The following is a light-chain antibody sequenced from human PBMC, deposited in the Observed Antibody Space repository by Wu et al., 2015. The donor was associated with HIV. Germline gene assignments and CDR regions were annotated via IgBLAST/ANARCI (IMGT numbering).Light chain of an antibody. CDR2: GAS. V-gene: IGKV3-20*01. CDR1: QSIKNNY. Sequence: EIVLTQSPGSLSLSPGDSATLSCRASQSIKNNYFAWFQQRPGQAPRLLIYGASNRATGIPDRFSGSGSGTESTLTLARLEPEDFAVYYCQQYDVSITFGQGTRLDIK. J-gene: IGKJ5*01. CDR3: QQYDVSIT.